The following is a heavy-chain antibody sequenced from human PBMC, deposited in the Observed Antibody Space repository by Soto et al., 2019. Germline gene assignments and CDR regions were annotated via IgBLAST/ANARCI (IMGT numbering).Heavy chain of an antibody. J-gene: IGHJ3*01. CDR2: ISAYNGNT. Sequence: QVQLVQSGAEVKKPGASVKVSCKASGYTFTSYGISWVRHAPGQGLEWMGWISAYNGNTNYAQKLQGRVTMTTDTSTSKAYMELRSLRSDDTAVYYCAREPYSSGWSRGDAFDLWGQGTMVTVSS. D-gene: IGHD6-19*01. CDR1: GYTFTSYG. CDR3: AREPYSSGWSRGDAFDL. V-gene: IGHV1-18*01.